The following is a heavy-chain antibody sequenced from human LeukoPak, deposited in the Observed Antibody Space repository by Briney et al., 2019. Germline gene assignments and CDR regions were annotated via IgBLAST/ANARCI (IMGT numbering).Heavy chain of an antibody. CDR3: AINYDILTPYYFDY. Sequence: PGASVKVSCKASGYTFTSYDINWVRQATGQGLEWMGWMNPNSGNTGYAQKFQGRVTMTRNTSISTAYMELSSLRSEDTAVYYCAINYDILTPYYFDYWGQGTLVTVSS. D-gene: IGHD3-9*01. V-gene: IGHV1-8*01. CDR2: MNPNSGNT. CDR1: GYTFTSYD. J-gene: IGHJ4*02.